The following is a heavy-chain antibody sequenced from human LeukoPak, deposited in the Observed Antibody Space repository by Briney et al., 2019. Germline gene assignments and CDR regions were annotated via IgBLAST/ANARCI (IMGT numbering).Heavy chain of an antibody. Sequence: KPSETLSLTCTVSGGSISSGGYYWSWIRQHPGKGLEWIGHIYYSGSTYYNPSLKSRVTISVDTSKNQFSLKLSSVTAADTAVYYCARGVRFSGGLYYFDYWGQGTLVTVSS. CDR3: ARGVRFSGGLYYFDY. V-gene: IGHV4-31*03. J-gene: IGHJ4*02. CDR1: GGSISSGGYY. D-gene: IGHD3-3*01. CDR2: IYYSGST.